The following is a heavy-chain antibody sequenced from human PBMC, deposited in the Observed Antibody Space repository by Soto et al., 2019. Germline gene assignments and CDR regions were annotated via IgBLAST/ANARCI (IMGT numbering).Heavy chain of an antibody. CDR1: GGSISSSSYY. CDR2: IYYSGST. V-gene: IGHV4-39*07. Sequence: SETLSLTCTVSGGSISSSSYYWGWIRQPPGKGLEWIGSIYYSGSTYYNPSLKSRLTISVDTSKSQFSLTLSSLTAADTAVYYCASGWMAAFDTWGQGTLVTVSS. D-gene: IGHD2-2*03. J-gene: IGHJ5*02. CDR3: ASGWMAAFDT.